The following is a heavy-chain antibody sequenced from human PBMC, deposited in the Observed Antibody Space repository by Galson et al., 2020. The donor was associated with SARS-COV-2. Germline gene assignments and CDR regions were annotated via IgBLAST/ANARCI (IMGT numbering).Heavy chain of an antibody. D-gene: IGHD2-21*01. CDR3: ARKTCGGACFSGYYFDY. V-gene: IGHV3-53*01. Sequence: GGSLRLSCAASGFTVSGSYMTWVRQAPGKGLEWVSVLYTYGTTYYADYVKGRFTISRDNSKNTLYLQMNSLRAEDTALYYCARKTCGGACFSGYYFDYWGQGTLVTVSP. CDR1: GFTVSGSY. J-gene: IGHJ4*02. CDR2: LYTYGTT.